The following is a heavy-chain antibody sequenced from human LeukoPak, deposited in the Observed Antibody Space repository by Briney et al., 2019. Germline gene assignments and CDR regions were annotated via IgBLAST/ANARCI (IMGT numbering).Heavy chain of an antibody. D-gene: IGHD3-10*01. CDR3: VKGETYYYGSGSFFDY. CDR1: GFTFSIYA. V-gene: IGHV3-64D*09. Sequence: GGSLRLSCSASGFTFSIYAMHWVRQAPGKGLEYVSAMSSNGGATYYADTLKGRFTISRDNSKNTLYLQMSSLRAEDTGVYYCVKGETYYYGSGSFFDYWGQGTLVTVSS. J-gene: IGHJ4*02. CDR2: MSSNGGAT.